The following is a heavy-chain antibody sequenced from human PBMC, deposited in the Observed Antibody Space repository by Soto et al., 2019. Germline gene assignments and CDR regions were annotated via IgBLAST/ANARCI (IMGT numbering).Heavy chain of an antibody. J-gene: IGHJ3*02. CDR3: ATDKVAFDM. V-gene: IGHV1-2*04. Sequence: QVQLVQSGAEVKKPGASVKVSCKASGYIFTGYYIQWVRQAPGQGLEWMGWINTKTGGTKYAQKFQGWVTMTRDTSINTAYMEVSRLRADDTAVYYCATDKVAFDMWGQGTMVTVSS. CDR2: INTKTGGT. D-gene: IGHD3-9*01. CDR1: GYIFTGYY.